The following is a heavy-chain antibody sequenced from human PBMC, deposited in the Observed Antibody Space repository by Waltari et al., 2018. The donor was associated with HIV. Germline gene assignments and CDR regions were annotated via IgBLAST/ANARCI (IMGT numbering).Heavy chain of an antibody. V-gene: IGHV4-39*01. CDR1: GGSISSSSYY. J-gene: IGHJ6*02. Sequence: QLQLQESGPGLVKPSETLSLTCTVSGGSISSSSYYWGWIRPPPGKGLEWIGSIYYSGSTYYNSALKSRVTISVDTSKNQFSLKLSSVTAADTAVYYCARPGRTAMVGDYYYGMDVWGQGTTVTVSS. D-gene: IGHD5-18*01. CDR3: ARPGRTAMVGDYYYGMDV. CDR2: IYYSGST.